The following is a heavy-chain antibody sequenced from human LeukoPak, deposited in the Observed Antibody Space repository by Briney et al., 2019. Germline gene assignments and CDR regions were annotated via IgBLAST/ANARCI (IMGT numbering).Heavy chain of an antibody. CDR2: IRYDGSNK. CDR1: GFTFSSYG. CDR3: AKESGGWYWGYYFDY. D-gene: IGHD6-19*01. Sequence: PGGSLRLSCAASGFTFSSYGMHWVRQAPGKGLEWVAFIRYDGSNKYYADSVKGRFTISRDNSKNTLYLQMNSLRAGDTAVYYCAKESGGWYWGYYFDYWGQGTLVTVSS. V-gene: IGHV3-30*02. J-gene: IGHJ4*02.